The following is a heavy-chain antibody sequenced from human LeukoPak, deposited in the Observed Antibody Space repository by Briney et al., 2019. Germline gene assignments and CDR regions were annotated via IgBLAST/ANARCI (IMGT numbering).Heavy chain of an antibody. V-gene: IGHV3-74*01. CDR2: INTDGSST. J-gene: IGHJ3*02. CDR3: ARVHDYDSSADI. Sequence: GGSLRLSCAASGFTFSSYWMHWVRQAPGKGLVWVSRINTDGSSTSYADSVKGRFTISRDNAKNTLYLQMNSLRAEDTAVYYCARVHDYDSSADIWGQGTMVTVSS. CDR1: GFTFSSYW. D-gene: IGHD3-22*01.